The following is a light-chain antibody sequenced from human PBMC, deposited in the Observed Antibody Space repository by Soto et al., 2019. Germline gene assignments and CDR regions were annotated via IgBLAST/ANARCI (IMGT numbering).Light chain of an antibody. J-gene: IGKJ1*01. Sequence: EIVMTQSPATLSVSPGERATLSCRTSQSVSSNLVWYQQKPGQAPRLLIYGASTRATGIPARFSGSGSGTEFTLTISSLQSEDFAVYYCQQYNNWPPWTF. CDR1: QSVSSN. CDR2: GAS. CDR3: QQYNNWPPWT. V-gene: IGKV3-15*01.